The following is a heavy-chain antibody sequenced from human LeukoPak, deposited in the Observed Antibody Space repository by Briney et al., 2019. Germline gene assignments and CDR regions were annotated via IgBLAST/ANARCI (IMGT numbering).Heavy chain of an antibody. CDR1: GGSISSNSYY. CDR2: IYYSGST. V-gene: IGHV4-39*01. J-gene: IGHJ4*02. Sequence: SETLSLTCTVSGGSISSNSYYWGWIRQPPGKGLEWIGSIYYSGSTYYNPSLKSRLTMSVDTSKNQFSLKLSSVTAADTAVYYCARHLVGGNYYPLSYWGQGTLVTVSS. CDR3: ARHLVGGNYYPLSY. D-gene: IGHD1-26*01.